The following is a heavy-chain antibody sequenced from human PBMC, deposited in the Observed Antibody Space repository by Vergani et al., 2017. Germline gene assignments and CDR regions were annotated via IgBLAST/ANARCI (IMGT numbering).Heavy chain of an antibody. D-gene: IGHD1-26*01. V-gene: IGHV1-69*04. J-gene: IGHJ6*02. CDR1: GGTFSSYA. Sequence: QVQLVQSGAEVKKPGSSVKVSCKASGGTFSSYAISWVRQAPGQGLEWMGRIIPILGIANYAQKFQGRVTITADKSTSTAYMELSSLRSEDTAVYYCARHSGGSLKDYYYGMDVWGQGTTVTISS. CDR3: ARHSGGSLKDYYYGMDV. CDR2: IIPILGIA.